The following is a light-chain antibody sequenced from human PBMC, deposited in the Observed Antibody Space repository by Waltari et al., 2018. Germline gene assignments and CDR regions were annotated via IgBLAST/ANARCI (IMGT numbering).Light chain of an antibody. V-gene: IGKV4-1*01. Sequence: DIVMTQSPDSLSMSLGERATINCKSSLSILHSSENKNQLGWYQQKSGQSPKFLIYGASTRESGVPDRFSGSGSGTDFTLTISWLQTEDVAVYYCQQDYSTPFTFGPGTKVDIK. CDR2: GAS. CDR3: QQDYSTPFT. CDR1: LSILHSSENKNQ. J-gene: IGKJ3*01.